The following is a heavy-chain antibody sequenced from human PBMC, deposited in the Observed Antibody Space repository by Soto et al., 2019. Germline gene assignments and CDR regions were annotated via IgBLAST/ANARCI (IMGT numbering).Heavy chain of an antibody. CDR1: GLTFRAFA. Sequence: PGGSLRLSCTASGLTFRAFAMAWVRQAPGKGLDWVSTINGGASSTYYADSVRDRFTISRDNSKNTLYLEMNSLRVEDTAVYFCAKEPEMPGRGLDYWGQGALVTVSS. J-gene: IGHJ4*02. D-gene: IGHD2-2*01. CDR3: AKEPEMPGRGLDY. V-gene: IGHV3-23*01. CDR2: INGGASST.